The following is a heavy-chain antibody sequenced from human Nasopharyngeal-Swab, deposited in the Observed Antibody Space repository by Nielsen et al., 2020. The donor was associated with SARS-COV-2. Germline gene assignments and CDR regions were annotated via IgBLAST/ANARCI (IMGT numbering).Heavy chain of an antibody. V-gene: IGHV3-30*03. D-gene: IGHD3-16*02. J-gene: IGHJ5*02. CDR2: ISYDGSNK. CDR1: GFTVSSNY. Sequence: GESLKISCAASGFTVSSNYMSWVRQAPGKGLEWVAVISYDGSNKYYADSVKGRFTISRDNSKNTLYLQMNSLRAEDTAVYYCARGLYDYVWGSYRYTENWFDPWGQGTLVTVSS. CDR3: ARGLYDYVWGSYRYTENWFDP.